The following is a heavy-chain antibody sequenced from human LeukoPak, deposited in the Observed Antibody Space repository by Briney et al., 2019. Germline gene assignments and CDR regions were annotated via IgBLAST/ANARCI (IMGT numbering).Heavy chain of an antibody. V-gene: IGHV3-23*01. Sequence: GGSLRLSCAASGFTFSSYAMSWVRQAPGKGLEWVSTVSGSGAGTYYADSAYADSVKGRFTISRDNSKNTLYLQMNSLRAEDTAVYYCARDNYGPDYWGQGTLVTVSS. CDR1: GFTFSSYA. CDR3: ARDNYGPDY. D-gene: IGHD4-17*01. CDR2: VSGSGAGT. J-gene: IGHJ4*02.